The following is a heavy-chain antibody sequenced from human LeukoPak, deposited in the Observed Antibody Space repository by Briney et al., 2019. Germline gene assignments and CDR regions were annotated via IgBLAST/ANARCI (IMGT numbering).Heavy chain of an antibody. J-gene: IGHJ6*02. V-gene: IGHV3-53*04. Sequence: GGSLRLSCAASGFTVSSNYMSWVRQAPGEGLEWVPVIYSGGSTYYADSVKGRFTISRHNSKNTLYLQMNSLRAEDTAVYYCARDGYYDILTGYRYYGMDVWGQGTTVTVSS. CDR3: ARDGYYDILTGYRYYGMDV. D-gene: IGHD3-9*01. CDR2: IYSGGST. CDR1: GFTVSSNY.